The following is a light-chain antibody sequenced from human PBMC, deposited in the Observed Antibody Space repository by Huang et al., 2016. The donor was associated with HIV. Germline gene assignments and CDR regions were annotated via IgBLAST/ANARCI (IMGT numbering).Light chain of an antibody. J-gene: IGKJ1*01. V-gene: IGKV3-20*01. Sequence: DIVLPQSPGTLSLSPGERATLSCRASQSVGSNFLGWYQQKPGQAPRLLIYDSSYMASGIPARFSGSGSGTAFTLTISRLDPEDFAVYYCQQYTKSPPTFGQGTKVEI. CDR1: QSVGSNF. CDR3: QQYTKSPPT. CDR2: DSS.